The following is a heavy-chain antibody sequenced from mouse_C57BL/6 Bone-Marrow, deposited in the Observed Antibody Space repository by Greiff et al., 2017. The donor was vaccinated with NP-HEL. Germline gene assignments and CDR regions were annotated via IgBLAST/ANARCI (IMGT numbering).Heavy chain of an antibody. CDR2: IDPEDGET. D-gene: IGHD2-4*01. V-gene: IGHV14-2*01. CDR3: APSIGLRPFAY. J-gene: IGHJ3*01. Sequence: DVKLVESGAELVKPGASVKLSCTASGFNITDYYMHWVKQRTEQGLEWIGRIDPEDGETKYAPKFQGKATITADTSSNTAYLQLSSLTSEDTAVYYCAPSIGLRPFAYWGQGTLVTVSA. CDR1: GFNITDYY.